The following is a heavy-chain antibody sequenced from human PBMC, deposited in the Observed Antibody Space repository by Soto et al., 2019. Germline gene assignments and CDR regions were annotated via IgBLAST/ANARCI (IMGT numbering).Heavy chain of an antibody. CDR3: ATTGPY. CDR1: GFTFSSYG. Sequence: ESGGGVVQPGRSLRLSCAASGFTFSSYGMHWVRQAPGKGLEGVAVIWFDGSNKFYADSVKGRFTISRDNSKNTVSLQMNSLRDEDSAAYYCATTGPYWGQGTLVTVSS. CDR2: IWFDGSNK. V-gene: IGHV3-33*01. J-gene: IGHJ4*02.